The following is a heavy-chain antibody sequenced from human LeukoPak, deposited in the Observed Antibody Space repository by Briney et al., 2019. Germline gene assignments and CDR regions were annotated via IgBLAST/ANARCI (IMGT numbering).Heavy chain of an antibody. CDR2: ISGNGGST. D-gene: IGHD6-6*01. CDR1: GFTFNNFA. Sequence: GGSLRLSCAASGFTFNNFAMAWVRQAPGKGLEWVSGISGNGGSTYYTDSVKGRFTVSRGNSKNTLFLVMNSLRAEDTAVYYCAKDAISYIAVRRFDYWGQGTLVTVSS. CDR3: AKDAISYIAVRRFDY. V-gene: IGHV3-23*01. J-gene: IGHJ4*02.